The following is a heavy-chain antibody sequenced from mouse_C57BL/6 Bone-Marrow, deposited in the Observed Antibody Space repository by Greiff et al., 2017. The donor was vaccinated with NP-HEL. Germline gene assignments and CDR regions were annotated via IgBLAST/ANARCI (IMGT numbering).Heavy chain of an antibody. Sequence: QVQLQQSGAELARPGASVKMSCKASGYTFTSYTMHWVKQRPGQGLEWIGYINPSSGYTKYNQKFKDKATFTADKSSSTAYMQLSSLTSEDSAVYYCARKENFYYGSSLAYWGQGTLVTVSA. V-gene: IGHV1-4*01. J-gene: IGHJ3*01. CDR1: GYTFTSYT. D-gene: IGHD1-1*01. CDR2: INPSSGYT. CDR3: ARKENFYYGSSLAY.